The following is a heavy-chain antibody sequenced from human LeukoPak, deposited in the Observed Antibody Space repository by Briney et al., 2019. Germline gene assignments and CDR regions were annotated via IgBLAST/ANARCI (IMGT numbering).Heavy chain of an antibody. CDR3: AKEGPGSSVPFDY. Sequence: GGSLRLSCAASGFTFSSYAMSWVRQAPGKGLEWVSAISGSGGSTYYADSVKGRFTISRDNSKKKMYLQMNSLRAEDTAVYYCAKEGPGSSVPFDYWGQGTLVTVSS. CDR1: GFTFSSYA. V-gene: IGHV3-23*01. D-gene: IGHD6-6*01. J-gene: IGHJ4*02. CDR2: ISGSGGST.